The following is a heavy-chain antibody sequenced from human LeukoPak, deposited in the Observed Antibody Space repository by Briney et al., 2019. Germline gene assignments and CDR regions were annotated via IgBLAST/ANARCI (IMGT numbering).Heavy chain of an antibody. CDR3: AREEGEWFGELFLPFKY. V-gene: IGHV1-2*02. CDR2: INPNSGGT. D-gene: IGHD3-10*01. Sequence: ASVKVSCKASGYIFTSYYMYWVRQAPGQGLEWMGWINPNSGGTKYAQKFQGRVTMTRDTSINTAYMELSRLRSDDTAVYYCAREEGEWFGELFLPFKYWGQGTLVTVSS. J-gene: IGHJ4*02. CDR1: GYIFTSYY.